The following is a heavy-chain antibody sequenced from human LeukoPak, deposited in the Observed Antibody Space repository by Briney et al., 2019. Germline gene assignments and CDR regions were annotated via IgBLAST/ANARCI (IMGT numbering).Heavy chain of an antibody. CDR1: GFTVSTNG. CDR3: AKSRDGHNHGLF. V-gene: IGHV3-30*02. Sequence: GGSLRLSCAASGFTVSTNGMHWVRQAPGKGLEWVAVIWYDGGTKYNEDSVKGRFTISKDNSKNMVYLQMNSRRVEDTGVYYCAKSRDGHNHGLFWGQGTLVTVSS. J-gene: IGHJ4*02. D-gene: IGHD5-24*01. CDR2: IWYDGGTK.